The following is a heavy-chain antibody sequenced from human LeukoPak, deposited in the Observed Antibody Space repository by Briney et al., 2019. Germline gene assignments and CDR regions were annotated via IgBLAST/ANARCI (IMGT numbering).Heavy chain of an antibody. J-gene: IGHJ4*02. CDR2: IWYDGSNK. CDR3: ARDYRATMIVVGYFDY. Sequence: GGSLRLSCAASGFTFRSYGMHWVRQAPGEGLEWVAVIWYDGSNKYYADSVKGRFTISRDNSKNTLYLQMNSLRAEDTAVYYCARDYRATMIVVGYFDYWGQGTLVTVSS. CDR1: GFTFRSYG. V-gene: IGHV3-33*01. D-gene: IGHD3-22*01.